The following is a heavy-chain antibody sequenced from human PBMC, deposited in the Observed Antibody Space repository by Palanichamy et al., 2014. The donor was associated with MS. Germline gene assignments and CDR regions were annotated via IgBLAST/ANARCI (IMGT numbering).Heavy chain of an antibody. CDR2: IIPLFPTA. D-gene: IGHD5-12*01. Sequence: QVELVQSGAEVKKPGSSVRVSCKAPGDNFSDYALIWVRQAPGQGLEWMGGIIPLFPTAYYAQRFQGRVTITADKSTSTAYLDLSSLRSEDTAMYYCARGYSAYAFDTFDIWGQGTVITVSS. V-gene: IGHV1-69*06. CDR1: GDNFSDYA. CDR3: ARGYSAYAFDTFDI. J-gene: IGHJ3*02.